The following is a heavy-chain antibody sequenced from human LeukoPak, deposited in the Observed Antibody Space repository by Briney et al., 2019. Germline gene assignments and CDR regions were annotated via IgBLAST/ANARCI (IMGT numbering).Heavy chain of an antibody. Sequence: GGSLRLSCAASGFTFSSYAMSWVRQAPGKGLEWVSAISGSGGSTYYADSVKGRFTISRDNSKNTLYLQMNSLRAEDTAVYYCAKKTQSSDFWSGYHYYFDYWGQGTLVTVSS. J-gene: IGHJ4*02. CDR3: AKKTQSSDFWSGYHYYFDY. V-gene: IGHV3-23*01. CDR1: GFTFSSYA. D-gene: IGHD3-3*01. CDR2: ISGSGGST.